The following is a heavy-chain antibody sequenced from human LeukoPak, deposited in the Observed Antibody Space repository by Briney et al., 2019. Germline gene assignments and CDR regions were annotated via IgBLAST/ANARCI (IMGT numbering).Heavy chain of an antibody. V-gene: IGHV4-59*08. CDR2: IYYSGST. Sequence: PSETLSLTCTVSGGSISSYYWSWIRQPPGKGLEWIGYIYYSGSTNYNPSLKSRVTISVDTSKNQFSLKLSSVTAADTAVYYCVRGLRYFEDWGQGTLVTVSS. CDR3: VRGLRYFED. J-gene: IGHJ4*02. CDR1: GGSISSYY. D-gene: IGHD3-9*01.